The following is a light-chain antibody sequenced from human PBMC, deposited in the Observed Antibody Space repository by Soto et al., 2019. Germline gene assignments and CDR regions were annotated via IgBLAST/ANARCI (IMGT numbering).Light chain of an antibody. CDR2: DTS. Sequence: EIVLRQSPATLSFSPGESATISCRASQGLGDTLAWYQHKPGQTPRLLIYDTSTRATGVPTRFSGSRSGAEFTLTISSLQSEDFAVYYCQPYSNWPLTFGQGTRVEI. CDR3: QPYSNWPLT. CDR1: QGLGDT. V-gene: IGKV3-15*01. J-gene: IGKJ5*01.